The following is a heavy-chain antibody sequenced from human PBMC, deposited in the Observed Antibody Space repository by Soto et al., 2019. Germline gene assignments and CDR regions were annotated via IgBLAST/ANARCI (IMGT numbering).Heavy chain of an antibody. D-gene: IGHD5-18*01. CDR2: IYYSGST. Sequence: SQTLSLTCTVSGGSISSSSYYWGWIRQPPGKGLEWIGSIYYSGSTYYNPSLKSRVTISVDTSKNQFSLKLSSVTAADTAVYYCARQVRTAYSYGYVRDWGQGTLVTVSS. J-gene: IGHJ4*02. CDR3: ARQVRTAYSYGYVRD. CDR1: GGSISSSSYY. V-gene: IGHV4-39*01.